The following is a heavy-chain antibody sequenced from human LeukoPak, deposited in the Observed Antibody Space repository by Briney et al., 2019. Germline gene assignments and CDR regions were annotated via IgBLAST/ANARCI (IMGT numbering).Heavy chain of an antibody. V-gene: IGHV3-23*01. CDR2: ISGSGGST. D-gene: IGHD3-22*01. CDR3: AKLALYYYDSSGDGEYFQH. CDR1: GFTFSSYA. Sequence: PGGSLRLPCAASGFTFSSYAMSWVRQAPGKGLEWVSAISGSGGSTYYADSVKGRLTISRDNSKNTLYLQMNSLRAEDTAVYYCAKLALYYYDSSGDGEYFQHWGQGTLVTVSS. J-gene: IGHJ1*01.